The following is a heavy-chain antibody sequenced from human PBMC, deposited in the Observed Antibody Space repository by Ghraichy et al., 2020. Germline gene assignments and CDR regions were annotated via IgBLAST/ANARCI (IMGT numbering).Heavy chain of an antibody. J-gene: IGHJ4*02. Sequence: LSLTCAASGFTVSSNYMSWVRQAPGKGLEWVSVIYSGGSTYYADSVTGRFTISRDNSKNTLYLQMNSLRAEDTAVYYCARKDYGSGSYDYWGQGTLVTVSS. CDR3: ARKDYGSGSYDY. D-gene: IGHD3-10*01. CDR1: GFTVSSNY. CDR2: IYSGGST. V-gene: IGHV3-66*01.